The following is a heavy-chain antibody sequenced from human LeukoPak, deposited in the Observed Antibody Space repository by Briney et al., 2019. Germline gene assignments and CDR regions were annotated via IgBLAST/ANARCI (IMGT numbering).Heavy chain of an antibody. V-gene: IGHV4-59*12. Sequence: SETLSLTCTVSGGSISSYYWSWIRQPPGKGLEWIGYIYYSGSTYYNPSLMSRVTISVDTSKNQFSLKLSSVTAADTAVYYCARVFGGAGAFDIWGQGTMVTVSS. J-gene: IGHJ3*02. CDR2: IYYSGST. D-gene: IGHD3-10*01. CDR3: ARVFGGAGAFDI. CDR1: GGSISSYY.